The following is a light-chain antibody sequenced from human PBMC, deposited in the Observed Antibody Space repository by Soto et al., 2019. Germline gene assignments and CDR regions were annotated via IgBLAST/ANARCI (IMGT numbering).Light chain of an antibody. CDR3: QQFDNVPLT. CDR1: RGISNI. CDR2: DAS. Sequence: DIQMTQSPSPLSASEGAGSTIPCRASRGISNILAWYQQKPGKAPNLLIYDASNLQTGVPSRFSGSGSGTDFTFTISSLQSEDIATYYCQQFDNVPLTFGGGTKVE. J-gene: IGKJ4*01. V-gene: IGKV1-33*01.